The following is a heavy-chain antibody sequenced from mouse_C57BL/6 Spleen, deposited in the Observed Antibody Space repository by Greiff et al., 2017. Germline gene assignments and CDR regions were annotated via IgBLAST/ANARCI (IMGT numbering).Heavy chain of an antibody. Sequence: VQLQQSGTVLARPGASVKMSCKTSGYTFTSYWMHWVKQRPGQGLEWIGAIYPGNSDTSYNQKFKGKAKLTAVTSASTAYMELSSLTNEDSAVYYCTTGERGAYYAMDYWGQGTSVTVSS. CDR2: IYPGNSDT. J-gene: IGHJ4*01. CDR1: GYTFTSYW. CDR3: TTGERGAYYAMDY. V-gene: IGHV1-5*01.